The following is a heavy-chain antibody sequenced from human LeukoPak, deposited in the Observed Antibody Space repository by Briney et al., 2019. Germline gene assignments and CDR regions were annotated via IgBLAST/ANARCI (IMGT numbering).Heavy chain of an antibody. D-gene: IGHD3-3*01. V-gene: IGHV3-21*01. CDR1: GFTFSSYS. CDR2: ISSSSSYI. CDR3: ARDAVEDDAFDI. Sequence: PGGSLRLSCAASGFTFSSYSMNWVRQAPGKGLEWVSSISSSSSYIYYADSVKGRFTISRDNAKNSLYLQMNSLRAEDTAVYYCARDAVEDDAFDIWGQGTMVTVSS. J-gene: IGHJ3*02.